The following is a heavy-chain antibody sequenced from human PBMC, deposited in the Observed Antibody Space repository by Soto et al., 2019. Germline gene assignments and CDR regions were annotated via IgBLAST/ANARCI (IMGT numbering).Heavy chain of an antibody. CDR3: ARDQVGATEYYYYGMDV. J-gene: IGHJ6*02. D-gene: IGHD1-26*01. CDR2: INPNSGGT. CDR1: GYTFTGYY. Sequence: ASVKVSCKASGYTFTGYYMHWVRQAPGQGLEWMGWINPNSGGTNYAQKFQGWVTMTRDTSISTAYMELSRLRSDDTAVYYCARDQVGATEYYYYGMDVWGQGTTVTVSS. V-gene: IGHV1-2*04.